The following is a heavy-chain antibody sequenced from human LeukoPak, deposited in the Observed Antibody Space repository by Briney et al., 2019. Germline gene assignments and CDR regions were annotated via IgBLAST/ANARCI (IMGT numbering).Heavy chain of an antibody. J-gene: IGHJ3*02. CDR1: GYTFTSYG. Sequence: ASVKVSCKASGYTFTSYGISWVRQAPGQGLEWMGWISAYNGNTNYAQKLQGRVTMTTDTSTSTAYMELRSLRSDDTAVYYCARDPCSGGSCHDALDIWGQGTTVTVSS. V-gene: IGHV1-18*01. CDR3: ARDPCSGGSCHDALDI. CDR2: ISAYNGNT. D-gene: IGHD2-15*01.